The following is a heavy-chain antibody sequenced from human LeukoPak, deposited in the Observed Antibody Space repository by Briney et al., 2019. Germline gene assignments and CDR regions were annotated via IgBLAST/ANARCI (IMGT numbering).Heavy chain of an antibody. CDR1: GGSISSYC. CDR3: ARVAAIFGVVTDAFDI. Sequence: SETLSLTCTVSGGSISSYCWSWIRQPAGKGLEWIGRIYTSGSTNYNPSLKSRVTISVDKSKNQFSLKLSSVTAADTAVYYCARVAAIFGVVTDAFDIWGQGTMVTVSS. CDR2: IYTSGST. V-gene: IGHV4-4*07. D-gene: IGHD3-3*01. J-gene: IGHJ3*02.